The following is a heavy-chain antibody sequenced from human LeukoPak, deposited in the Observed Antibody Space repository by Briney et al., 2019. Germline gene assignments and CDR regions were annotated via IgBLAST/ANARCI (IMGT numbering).Heavy chain of an antibody. Sequence: SVKVSCKASGGTFSSYAISWVRQAPGQGLEWMGGIIPIFGTANYAQKFQGRVTITADKSTSTAYMELSSLRSEDTAVYYCARELIAARRQGFDYWGQGTLVTVSS. CDR3: ARELIAARRQGFDY. J-gene: IGHJ4*02. CDR1: GGTFSSYA. V-gene: IGHV1-69*06. D-gene: IGHD6-6*01. CDR2: IIPIFGTA.